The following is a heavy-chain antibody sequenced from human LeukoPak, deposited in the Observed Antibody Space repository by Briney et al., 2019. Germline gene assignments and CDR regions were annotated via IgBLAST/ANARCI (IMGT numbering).Heavy chain of an antibody. Sequence: PSETLSLTCAVYGGSFSGYYWSWIRQPPGKELEWIGEINHSGSTNYNPSLKSRVTISVDTSKNQFSLKLSSVTAADTAVYYCARAGAYCTNGVCYTAAADYWGQGTLVTVSS. D-gene: IGHD2-8*01. CDR1: GGSFSGYY. CDR3: ARAGAYCTNGVCYTAAADY. V-gene: IGHV4-34*01. CDR2: INHSGST. J-gene: IGHJ4*02.